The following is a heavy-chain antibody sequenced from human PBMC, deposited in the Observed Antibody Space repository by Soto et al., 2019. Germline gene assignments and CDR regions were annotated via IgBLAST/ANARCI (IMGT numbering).Heavy chain of an antibody. Sequence: ASVKVSCKASGYTFTSYYMHWVRQAPGQGLEWMGIINPSGGSTSYAQKFQGSVTMTRDTSTSTVYMELSSLRSEDTAVYYCARAPPYSSGWYVGFDYWGQGTLVTVSS. D-gene: IGHD6-19*01. CDR1: GYTFTSYY. J-gene: IGHJ4*02. V-gene: IGHV1-46*01. CDR2: INPSGGST. CDR3: ARAPPYSSGWYVGFDY.